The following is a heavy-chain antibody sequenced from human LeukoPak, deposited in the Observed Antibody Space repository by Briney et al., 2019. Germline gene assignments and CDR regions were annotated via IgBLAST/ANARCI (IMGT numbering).Heavy chain of an antibody. CDR2: IYYSGST. CDR3: ARGDCNNNSCSFDY. Sequence: SQTLSLTCTVSGGSISSGDYYWSWIRQPPGKGLEWIGYIYYSGSTNYNPSLKSRVTMSVDTSKNQFSLKLSSVTAADTAVYYCARGDCNNNSCSFDYWGQGTLVTVSS. J-gene: IGHJ4*02. CDR1: GGSISSGDYY. D-gene: IGHD2/OR15-2a*01. V-gene: IGHV4-61*08.